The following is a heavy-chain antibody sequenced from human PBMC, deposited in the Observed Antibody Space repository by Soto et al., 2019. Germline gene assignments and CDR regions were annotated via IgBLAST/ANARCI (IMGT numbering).Heavy chain of an antibody. D-gene: IGHD2-21*01. Sequence: GGSLRLSCAASGFTVSSKYMSWVRQAPGKGLEWVSVIYSDGSTYYADSVKGRFTISRDNSKNTLYLQMNSLRAEDTAVYYCATERGPTYYFDYWGQGTLVTVSS. J-gene: IGHJ4*02. CDR2: IYSDGST. CDR3: ATERGPTYYFDY. CDR1: GFTVSSKY. V-gene: IGHV3-53*01.